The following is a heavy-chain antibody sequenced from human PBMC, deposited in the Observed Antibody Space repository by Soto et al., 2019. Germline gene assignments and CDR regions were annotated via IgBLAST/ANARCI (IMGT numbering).Heavy chain of an antibody. V-gene: IGHV4-39*01. D-gene: IGHD3-22*01. CDR3: ARQASGYYYGWFDP. J-gene: IGHJ5*02. CDR1: CGSILDSTYY. Sequence: SETLSLTCTVSCGSILDSTYYWAWIRQSPGKGLEWIGTIFYSGGTFYTPSLKSRVTMSVDTSNNQFSLKLSSVTAADTAVYYCARQASGYYYGWFDPWGQGTLVTVS. CDR2: IFYSGGT.